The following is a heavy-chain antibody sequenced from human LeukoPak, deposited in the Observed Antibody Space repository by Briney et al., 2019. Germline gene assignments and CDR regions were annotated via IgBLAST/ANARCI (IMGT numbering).Heavy chain of an antibody. J-gene: IGHJ3*02. CDR3: AKVRVVVPSSDAFDI. V-gene: IGHV1-46*01. D-gene: IGHD2-2*01. CDR1: GYTFTSYY. CDR2: INPSGGST. Sequence: ASVKVSCKASGYTFTSYYMHWVRQAPGQGLEWMGIINPSGGSTSYAQKFQGRVTMTRDTSTSTVYMELSSLRSEDTAVYYCAKVRVVVPSSDAFDIWGQGTMVTVSS.